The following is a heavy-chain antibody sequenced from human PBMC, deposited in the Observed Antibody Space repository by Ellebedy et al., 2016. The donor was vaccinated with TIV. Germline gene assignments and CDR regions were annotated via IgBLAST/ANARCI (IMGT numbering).Heavy chain of an antibody. Sequence: PGGSLRLSCAASGFTFSTYPMNWVRQAPGKGLEWVSIISANGGTTYYADSVKGRFTISSDNSKNPLFLQMSSLRAEDTAVYFCARRSTDFAFDSWGQGTLVTVSS. D-gene: IGHD3/OR15-3a*01. CDR2: ISANGGTT. V-gene: IGHV3-23*01. CDR1: GFTFSTYP. J-gene: IGHJ4*02. CDR3: ARRSTDFAFDS.